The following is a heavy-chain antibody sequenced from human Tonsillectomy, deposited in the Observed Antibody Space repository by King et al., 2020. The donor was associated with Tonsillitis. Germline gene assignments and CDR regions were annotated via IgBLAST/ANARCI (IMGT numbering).Heavy chain of an antibody. CDR2: IRSKAYGGTI. CDR1: GFTFGDYA. V-gene: IGHV3-49*03. D-gene: IGHD3-10*01. CDR3: TGVWFGELYSPFDY. J-gene: IGHJ4*02. Sequence: QLVQSGGGLVQPGRSLRLSCTASGFTFGDYAMSWFRQAPGKGLEWVGFIRSKAYGGTIEYAASVKGRFTISRDDSKSIAYLQMNSLKTEDTAVYYCTGVWFGELYSPFDYWGQGTLVTVSS.